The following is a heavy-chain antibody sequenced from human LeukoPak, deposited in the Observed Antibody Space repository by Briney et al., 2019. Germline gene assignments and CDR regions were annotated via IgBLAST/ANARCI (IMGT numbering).Heavy chain of an antibody. CDR2: INHSGST. Sequence: SETLSLTCAVYGGSFSGYYWSWIRQPPGKGLEWIGEINHSGSTNYSPSLKSRVTISVDTSKNQFSLKLSSVTAADTAVYYCAGGSRFYYYYMDVWGKGTTVTISS. V-gene: IGHV4-34*01. CDR3: AGGSRFYYYYMDV. J-gene: IGHJ6*03. CDR1: GGSFSGYY.